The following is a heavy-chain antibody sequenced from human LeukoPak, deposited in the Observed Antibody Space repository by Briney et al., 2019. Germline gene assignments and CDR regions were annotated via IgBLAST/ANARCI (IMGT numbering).Heavy chain of an antibody. CDR3: AKDVSSASYPYYFDY. CDR2: ISGSGDST. Sequence: GGSLRLSCAASGFTFSNYVMNWVRQAPGKGLEWVSVISGSGDSTYYAGSVKGRFTISRDNSKSTLYLQMNSLGAEDTAVYYCAKDVSSASYPYYFDYWGQGTLVTVSS. D-gene: IGHD6-19*01. V-gene: IGHV3-23*01. CDR1: GFTFSNYV. J-gene: IGHJ4*02.